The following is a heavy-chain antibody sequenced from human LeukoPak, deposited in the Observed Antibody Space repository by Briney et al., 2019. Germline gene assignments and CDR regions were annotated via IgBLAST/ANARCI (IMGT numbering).Heavy chain of an antibody. J-gene: IGHJ1*01. D-gene: IGHD6-13*01. CDR3: ARIGISARGTNFHH. CDR2: INSNSADT. Sequence: GAPVKVSCKTSGYSFIDYYIHWVRQAPGQGLEWMGWINSNSADTNYAQNFQGRVTMTRDTSISTAYMELSRLRSDDTALYYCARIGISARGTNFHHWGQGTLVTVSS. V-gene: IGHV1-2*02. CDR1: GYSFIDYY.